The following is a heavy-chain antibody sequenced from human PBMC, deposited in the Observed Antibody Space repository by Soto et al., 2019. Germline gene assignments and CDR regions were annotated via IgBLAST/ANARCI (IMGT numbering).Heavy chain of an antibody. Sequence: SVKVSCKASGGTFSSYAISWVRQAPGQGLEWMGGIIPIFGTANYAQRFQRRVTITADESTSTAYMELSSLRSEDTAVYYCARELERMTPGAFDIWGQGTMVTVSS. CDR1: GGTFSSYA. V-gene: IGHV1-69*13. CDR3: ARELERMTPGAFDI. D-gene: IGHD1-1*01. J-gene: IGHJ3*02. CDR2: IIPIFGTA.